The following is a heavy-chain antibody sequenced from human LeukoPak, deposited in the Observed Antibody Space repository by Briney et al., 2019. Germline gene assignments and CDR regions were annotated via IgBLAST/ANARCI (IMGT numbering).Heavy chain of an antibody. D-gene: IGHD5-18*01. Sequence: PSETLSLTCAVYGGSFSGYYWSWIRQPPGKGLEWIGEIYHSGSTKYNPSLKSRVTISVDTSKNQFSLKLSSVTAADTAVYYWARWGRQLWLRNHFDYWGQGTRDTVST. CDR3: ARWGRQLWLRNHFDY. V-gene: IGHV4-34*01. CDR2: IYHSGST. CDR1: GGSFSGYY. J-gene: IGHJ4*02.